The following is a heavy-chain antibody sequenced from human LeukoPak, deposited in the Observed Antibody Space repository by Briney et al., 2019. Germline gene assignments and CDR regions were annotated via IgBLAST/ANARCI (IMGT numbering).Heavy chain of an antibody. V-gene: IGHV3-15*01. D-gene: IGHD3-10*01. CDR2: IKSKTDGGTT. CDR1: GFTFSHAW. Sequence: GGSLRLSCAASGFTFSHAWMSWVRQAPGKGLEWVGRIKSKTDGGTTDYAAPVKGRFTISRDYSKNTLFLQMNSLKAEDTGVYYCTVVNYGSGSYPLGYWGQGTLVTVSS. CDR3: TVVNYGSGSYPLGY. J-gene: IGHJ4*02.